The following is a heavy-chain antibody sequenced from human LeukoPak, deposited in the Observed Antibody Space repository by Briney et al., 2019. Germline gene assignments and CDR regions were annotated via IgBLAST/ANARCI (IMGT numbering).Heavy chain of an antibody. Sequence: PGGSLRLSCAASGFTFSSHGMNWVRQAPGKGLEWVSSLISSGAVTYYADSVKGRFTISRDNSKNTVHLQMDSLRAEDSAVYYCAKNAGYSYGLYYFDYWGQGTLVTVSS. V-gene: IGHV3-23*01. CDR3: AKNAGYSYGLYYFDY. CDR2: LISSGAVT. CDR1: GFTFSSHG. D-gene: IGHD5-18*01. J-gene: IGHJ4*02.